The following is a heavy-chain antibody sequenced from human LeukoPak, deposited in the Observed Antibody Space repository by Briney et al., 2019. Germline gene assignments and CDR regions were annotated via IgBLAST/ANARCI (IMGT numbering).Heavy chain of an antibody. Sequence: GGSLRLSCAASGFTFSSYSMNWVRQAPGKGLEWVSSISSSSSYIYYADSVKGRFTISRDNAKISLYLQMKSLRAEDTAVYYCASVRIVGAPSAFDIWGQGTMVTVSS. D-gene: IGHD1-26*01. CDR1: GFTFSSYS. J-gene: IGHJ3*02. CDR3: ASVRIVGAPSAFDI. CDR2: ISSSSSYI. V-gene: IGHV3-21*01.